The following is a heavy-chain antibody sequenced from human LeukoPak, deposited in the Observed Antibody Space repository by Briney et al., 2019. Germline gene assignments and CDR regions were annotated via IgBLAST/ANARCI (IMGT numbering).Heavy chain of an antibody. D-gene: IGHD1-1*01. CDR2: INHSGST. J-gene: IGHJ4*02. Sequence: SETLSLTCAVSGGSFSDYDWSWIRQPPGKGLEWIGEINHSGSTNDNPSLKSRVTMSVDTSKSQFSLNLRSVTAADTAVYYCARYVPIKTGTTRASFDSRGQGTLVTVSS. CDR3: ARYVPIKTGTTRASFDS. CDR1: GGSFSDYD. V-gene: IGHV4-34*01.